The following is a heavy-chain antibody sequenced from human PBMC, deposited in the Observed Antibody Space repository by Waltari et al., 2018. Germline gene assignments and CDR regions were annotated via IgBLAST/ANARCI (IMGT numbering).Heavy chain of an antibody. Sequence: EVQLLESGGGLVQPGGSLRLSCAASGFTFSSYAMRWVRQAPGKGVEWVSAMSGSGGSTYYADSVKGRFTSSRDHSKNTLYLQMNSLRAEDTAVYYCAKLDYCSSTSCHGAFDYWGQGTLVTVSS. D-gene: IGHD2-2*01. CDR2: MSGSGGST. CDR3: AKLDYCSSTSCHGAFDY. CDR1: GFTFSSYA. J-gene: IGHJ4*02. V-gene: IGHV3-23*01.